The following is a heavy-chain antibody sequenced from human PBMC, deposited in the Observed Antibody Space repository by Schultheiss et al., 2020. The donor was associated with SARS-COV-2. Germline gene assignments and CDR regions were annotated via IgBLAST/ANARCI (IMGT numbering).Heavy chain of an antibody. CDR1: GFTFSSYG. D-gene: IGHD3-3*01. V-gene: IGHV3-30*18. CDR2: ISYDGSNK. Sequence: GGSLRLSCAASGFTFSSYGMHWVRQAPGKGLEWVAVISYDGSNKYYADSVKGRFTISRDNAKNSLYLQMNSLRAEDTAVYYCAKFSMGYDFWSGYLKRDFDYWGQGTLVTVSS. CDR3: AKFSMGYDFWSGYLKRDFDY. J-gene: IGHJ4*02.